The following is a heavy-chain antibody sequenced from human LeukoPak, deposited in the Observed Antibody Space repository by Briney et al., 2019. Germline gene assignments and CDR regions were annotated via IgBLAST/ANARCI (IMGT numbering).Heavy chain of an antibody. Sequence: GASVKVSCKASGGTFSSYAISWVRQAPGQGLEWMGGMIPIFGTANYAQKFQGRVTITADESTSTAYMELSSLRSEDTAVYYCARVSSSSWYEGYKYYYYGMDVWGQGTTVTVSS. V-gene: IGHV1-69*13. CDR2: MIPIFGTA. CDR3: ARVSSSSWYEGYKYYYYGMDV. CDR1: GGTFSSYA. D-gene: IGHD6-13*01. J-gene: IGHJ6*02.